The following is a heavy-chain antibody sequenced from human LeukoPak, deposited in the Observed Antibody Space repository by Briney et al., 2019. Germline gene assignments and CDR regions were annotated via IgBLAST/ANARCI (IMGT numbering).Heavy chain of an antibody. CDR3: ARNVYNFDY. CDR1: GFTFSSYE. CDR2: ISSSGSTI. Sequence: PGGSLRLSCAASGFTFSSYEMNWVRHAPGKGLEWVSYISSSGSTIYYADSVQGRFTISRDNAQNSLYLQMSSLRAEDTAVYYCARNVYNFDYWGQGTLVTVSS. J-gene: IGHJ4*02. D-gene: IGHD3-10*02. V-gene: IGHV3-48*03.